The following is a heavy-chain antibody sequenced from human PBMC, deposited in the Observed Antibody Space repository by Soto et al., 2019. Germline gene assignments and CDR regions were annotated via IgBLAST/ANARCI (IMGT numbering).Heavy chain of an antibody. CDR1: GFTFSSYA. D-gene: IGHD4-17*01. CDR3: AKFPRGPSTVTTYYFDY. Sequence: GGSLRLSCAASGFTFSSYAMSWVRQAPGKGLEWVSAISGSGGSTYYADSVKGRFTISRDNSKNTLYLQMNSLRAEDTAVYYCAKFPRGPSTVTTYYFDYWGQGTLVTVSS. J-gene: IGHJ4*02. V-gene: IGHV3-23*01. CDR2: ISGSGGST.